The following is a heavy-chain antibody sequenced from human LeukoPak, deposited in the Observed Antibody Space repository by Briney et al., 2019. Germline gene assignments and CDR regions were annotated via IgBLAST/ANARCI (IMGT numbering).Heavy chain of an antibody. V-gene: IGHV1-2*02. CDR1: GYTFTDSF. J-gene: IGHJ4*02. CDR3: ARGPIWPNYYIDY. Sequence: ASVKVSCKASGYTFTDSFMHWVRQAPGRGLEWMGWINTDSGATKYAQKFQGGVTVTRDMSISTAFMELSSLRSDDTAVYYCARGPIWPNYYIDYWGQGTLVTVSS. CDR2: INTDSGAT. D-gene: IGHD2-8*01.